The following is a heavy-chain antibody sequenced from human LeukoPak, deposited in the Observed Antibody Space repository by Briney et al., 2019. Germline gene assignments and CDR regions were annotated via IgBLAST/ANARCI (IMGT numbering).Heavy chain of an antibody. CDR1: GFTFSDYA. CDR3: AMKAVPRPRLHDAFDF. D-gene: IGHD5-24*01. V-gene: IGHV3-23*01. Sequence: GGSLRLSCGASGFTFSDYAMTWVRQPPGKGLEWVSTVSRSGGTTHYADSMKGRSIISRETSKNTLHLQRNSLTADDTAVYCCAMKAVPRPRLHDAFDFWGQGTVVSVSS. J-gene: IGHJ3*01. CDR2: VSRSGGTT.